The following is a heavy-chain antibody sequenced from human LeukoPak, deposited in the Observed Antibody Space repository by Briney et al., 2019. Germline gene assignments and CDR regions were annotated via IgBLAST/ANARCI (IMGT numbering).Heavy chain of an antibody. CDR3: ARDRTPDIVLLLDAFDF. Sequence: GGSLKFSGAASTFTVVNKNMSWFRQAPGKGLEWAQVIYGDGSTYYADSVKGRFTMSRDNAKNSLYLQMNSLRAEDTAVYYCARDRTPDIVLLLDAFDFWGQGTMVPVSS. V-gene: IGHV3-66*01. J-gene: IGHJ3*01. CDR1: TFTVVNKN. CDR2: IYGDGST. D-gene: IGHD2-8*01.